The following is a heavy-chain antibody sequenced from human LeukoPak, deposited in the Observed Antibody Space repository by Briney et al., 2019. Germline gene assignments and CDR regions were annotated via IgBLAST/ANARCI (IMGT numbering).Heavy chain of an antibody. D-gene: IGHD5-12*01. CDR1: GFTFSSYA. Sequence: GGSLRLSCAASGFTFSSYAMHWVRQAPGKGLEWVAVISYDGSNKYYADSVKGRFTISRDNSKNTLYLQMNSLRAQDTAVYYCARERGYSGYDFWGQGTLVTVSS. CDR3: ARERGYSGYDF. V-gene: IGHV3-30-3*01. CDR2: ISYDGSNK. J-gene: IGHJ4*02.